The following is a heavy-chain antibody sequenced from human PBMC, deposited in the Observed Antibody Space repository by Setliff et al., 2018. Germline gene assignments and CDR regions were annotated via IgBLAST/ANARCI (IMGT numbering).Heavy chain of an antibody. D-gene: IGHD3-10*01. V-gene: IGHV4-39*07. CDR3: ARVDFTMIQGVIGH. CDR2: VYYSGYT. Sequence: SETLSLTCNVSGGSVSSTSHYWGWIRQPPGKGMEWIGSVYYSGYTYYNPSLQSRVTISVDTSKNQFSLKLTSVTAADTAVYYCARVDFTMIQGVIGHWGQGTLVTVSS. CDR1: GGSVSSTSHY. J-gene: IGHJ1*01.